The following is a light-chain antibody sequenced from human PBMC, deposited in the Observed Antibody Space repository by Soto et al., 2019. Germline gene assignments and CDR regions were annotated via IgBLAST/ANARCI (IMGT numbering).Light chain of an antibody. CDR3: QQYNNWPPT. CDR1: QSVTSN. CDR2: GAS. Sequence: EIVMTQSPATLSVSLGDRATLSCRASQSVTSNLAWYQQKPGQAPRLLIYGASTRATGIPARFSGSGSGTVFTLTISSLQSEDFAVYYCQQYNNWPPTFGDGTRLEIK. V-gene: IGKV3-15*01. J-gene: IGKJ5*01.